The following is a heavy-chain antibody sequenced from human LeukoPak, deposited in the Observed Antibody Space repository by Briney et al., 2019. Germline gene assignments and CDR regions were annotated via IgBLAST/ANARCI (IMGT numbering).Heavy chain of an antibody. V-gene: IGHV3-30-3*01. CDR2: ISYDGYNK. D-gene: IGHD3-16*01. CDR1: GITFSSYA. Sequence: GGPLRLSCAASGITFSSYAMQWVREATGKGLEGVAVISYDGYNKYYVDSVKGRFHISRDISKNTLSLQMNSLRAEHTAGYHCARDLMGGGYDYWGQGTLVTVSS. J-gene: IGHJ4*02. CDR3: ARDLMGGGYDY.